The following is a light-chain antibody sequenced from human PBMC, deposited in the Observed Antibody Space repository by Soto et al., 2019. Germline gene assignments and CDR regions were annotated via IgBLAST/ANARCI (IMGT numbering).Light chain of an antibody. CDR2: GAS. CDR1: QAVSNNF. J-gene: IGKJ4*01. Sequence: EIVLTQSPGTLSLSPGERVTLSCRASQAVSNNFLAWYQQKPGQAPRLLIYGASSRATGVPDRFSGSGAGADFTLTISRLEPEDFAVYYCQQYAGSPLTFGGGTKVEIK. V-gene: IGKV3-20*01. CDR3: QQYAGSPLT.